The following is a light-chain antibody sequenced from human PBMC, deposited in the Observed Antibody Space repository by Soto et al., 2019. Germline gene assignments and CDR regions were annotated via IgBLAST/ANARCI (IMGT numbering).Light chain of an antibody. CDR2: EGS. CDR3: CSYAGSSTFKV. V-gene: IGLV2-23*03. CDR1: SSDVGSYNL. J-gene: IGLJ2*01. Sequence: QSALTQPASVSGSPGQSITISCTGTSSDVGSYNLVSWYQQHPGKAPKLMIYEGSKRPSGVSNRFSGSKSGNTASLTLSGLQAEDDADYYCCSYAGSSTFKVFGGGTKLTVL.